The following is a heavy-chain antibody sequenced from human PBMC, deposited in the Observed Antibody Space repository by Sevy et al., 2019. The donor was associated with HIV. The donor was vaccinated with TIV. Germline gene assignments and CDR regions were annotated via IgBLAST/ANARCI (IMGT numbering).Heavy chain of an antibody. J-gene: IGHJ4*02. D-gene: IGHD2-8*01. CDR3: AREGCTKPHDY. Sequence: GESLKICCAASGFTFSKYSMSWVRQPPGKGLEWVSALSFSCGEINYADSVKGRFTISRDNSKSSVYLQMNNLRPEDTAVYYCAREGCTKPHDYWVQGTLVTVSS. V-gene: IGHV3-23*01. CDR1: GFTFSKYS. CDR2: LSFSCGEI.